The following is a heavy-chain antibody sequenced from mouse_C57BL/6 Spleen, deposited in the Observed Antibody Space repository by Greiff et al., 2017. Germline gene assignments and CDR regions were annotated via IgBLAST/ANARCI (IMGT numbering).Heavy chain of an antibody. CDR2: ISNLAYSI. CDR1: GFTFSDYG. D-gene: IGHD3-2*02. J-gene: IGHJ1*03. V-gene: IGHV5-15*01. Sequence: EVMLVESGGGLVQPGGSLKLSCAASGFTFSDYGMAWVRQAPRKGPEWVAFISNLAYSIYYADTVTGRFTISRETAKNTLYLEMSSLRSEDTAMYYCARSRLRHWYCDVWGTGTTVTVSS. CDR3: ARSRLRHWYCDV.